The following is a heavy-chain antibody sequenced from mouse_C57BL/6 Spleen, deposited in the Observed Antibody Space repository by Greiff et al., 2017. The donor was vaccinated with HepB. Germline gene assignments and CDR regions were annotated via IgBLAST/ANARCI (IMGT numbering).Heavy chain of an antibody. D-gene: IGHD1-1*01. V-gene: IGHV5-6*01. Sequence: EVQLVESGGDLVKPGGSLKLSCEASGFTFSSYGMSWVRQTPDKRLEWVATISSGGSYTYYPDSVKGRFTISRDNAKNTLYLQMSSLKSEDTAMYYCARYYYGSSYEGYAMDYWGQGTSVTVSS. J-gene: IGHJ4*01. CDR3: ARYYYGSSYEGYAMDY. CDR1: GFTFSSYG. CDR2: ISSGGSYT.